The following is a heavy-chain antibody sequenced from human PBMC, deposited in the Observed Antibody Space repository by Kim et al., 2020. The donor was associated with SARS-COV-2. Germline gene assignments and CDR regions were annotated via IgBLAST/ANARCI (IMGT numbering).Heavy chain of an antibody. CDR3: ARGGAWSYGLSYFDY. D-gene: IGHD3-16*01. V-gene: IGHV3-7*01. CDR2: IKEDESEK. J-gene: IGHJ4*02. Sequence: GGSLRLSRAASGFTLSIYSMSWVRQAPGKGLEWVANIKEDESEKSHVDSVKGRFTISRDNAKNSLYLQMNSLRAEDTAVYFCARGGAWSYGLSYFDYWGQGTLVTFSS. CDR1: GFTLSIYS.